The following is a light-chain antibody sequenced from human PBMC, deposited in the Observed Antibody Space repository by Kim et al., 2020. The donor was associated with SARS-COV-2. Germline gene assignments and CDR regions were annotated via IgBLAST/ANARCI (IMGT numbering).Light chain of an antibody. V-gene: IGKV1-39*01. CDR1: QSISSY. J-gene: IGKJ4*01. CDR3: QQSYSTPLT. Sequence: DIQMTQSPSSLSASVGDRVTITCRASQSISSYLNWYQQKPGKAPKFLIYAASSLQSGVPSRFSGSGSGTDFTLTISSLQPEDFATYYCQQSYSTPLTFGGGTKLEIK. CDR2: AAS.